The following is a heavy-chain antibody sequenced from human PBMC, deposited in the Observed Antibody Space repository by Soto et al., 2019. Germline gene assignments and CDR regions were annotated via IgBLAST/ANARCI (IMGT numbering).Heavy chain of an antibody. Sequence: QVQLVGSGGGVVQPRRSLRLSCAASGFIFRSYGMHWVRQAPGKGLEWVAVIWYDGSNKYYADSVKGRFTISRDNSKNTLYLQMNSLRAEDTAVYYCARGLGPDRDYYYSSGEVMGYWGQGTLVTVSS. CDR2: IWYDGSNK. D-gene: IGHD3-22*01. V-gene: IGHV3-33*01. J-gene: IGHJ4*02. CDR1: GFIFRSYG. CDR3: ARGLGPDRDYYYSSGEVMGY.